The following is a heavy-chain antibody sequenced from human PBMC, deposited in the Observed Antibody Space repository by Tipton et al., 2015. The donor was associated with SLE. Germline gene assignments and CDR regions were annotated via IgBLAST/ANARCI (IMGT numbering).Heavy chain of an antibody. CDR3: VPIPVAASTSNFDY. D-gene: IGHD6-6*01. Sequence: SLRLSCAASGFTVSSNYMNWVRQAPGKGLEWVSVIYSGGNTNYADSVKGRFTISRDNSKSTVYLQMNSLTPEDTAMYYCVPIPVAASTSNFDYWGQGTLVTISS. CDR1: GFTVSSNY. V-gene: IGHV3-53*05. J-gene: IGHJ4*02. CDR2: IYSGGNT.